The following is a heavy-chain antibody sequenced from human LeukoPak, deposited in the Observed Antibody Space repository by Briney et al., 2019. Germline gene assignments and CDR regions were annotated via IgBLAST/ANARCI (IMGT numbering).Heavy chain of an antibody. D-gene: IGHD4-11*01. Sequence: PGGSLRLSCAASGFTFSSYAMHWVRQAPGKGLEWVAVIWYDGNNKYYADSVKGRFTISRDNSKNTLYLQMNSLRADDTAVYYCVREWRDYSNYCFDYWGQGTLVTVSS. CDR3: VREWRDYSNYCFDY. J-gene: IGHJ4*02. CDR1: GFTFSSYA. CDR2: IWYDGNNK. V-gene: IGHV3-33*01.